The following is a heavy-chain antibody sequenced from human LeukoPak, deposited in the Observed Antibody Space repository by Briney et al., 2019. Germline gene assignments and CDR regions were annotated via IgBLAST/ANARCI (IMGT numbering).Heavy chain of an antibody. Sequence: GGSLRLSCTASGFIFGVYAMSWVRQAPGKGLEWVGFIRNKAYGATTEYAASVKGRFTISRDDSKSIAYLQMNSLKTEDTAVYYCTRVPMRGSSNWAYFDYWGQGNLVTVSS. J-gene: IGHJ4*02. V-gene: IGHV3-49*04. CDR3: TRVPMRGSSNWAYFDY. CDR2: IRNKAYGATT. CDR1: GFIFGVYA. D-gene: IGHD1-26*01.